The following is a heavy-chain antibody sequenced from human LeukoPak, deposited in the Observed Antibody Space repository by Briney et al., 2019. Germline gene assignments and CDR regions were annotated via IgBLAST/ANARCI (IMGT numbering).Heavy chain of an antibody. CDR2: INPNSGGT. CDR3: ARGYLLDPYSSGWRY. Sequence: GASVKVSCKASGYTFTGYYMHWVRQAPGQGLEWMGWINPNSGGTNYAQKFQGRVTMTRDTSISTAYMELSRLRSDDTAVYYCARGYLLDPYSSGWRYWGQGTLVTVSS. J-gene: IGHJ4*02. D-gene: IGHD6-19*01. CDR1: GYTFTGYY. V-gene: IGHV1-2*02.